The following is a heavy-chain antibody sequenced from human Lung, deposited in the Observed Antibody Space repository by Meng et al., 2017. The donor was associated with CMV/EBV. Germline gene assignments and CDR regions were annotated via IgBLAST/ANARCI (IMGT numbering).Heavy chain of an antibody. CDR2: IYSGGSDK. D-gene: IGHD5-18*01. CDR3: ARDRRQLWKETYYYYGMDV. V-gene: IGHV3-23*03. Sequence: SCAASGFSFSSYAMNWVRQAPGRGLEWVSLIYSGGSDKYYVDSVKGRFTISRDNAKNSLYLQMNSLRAEDTAVYYCARDRRQLWKETYYYYGMDVXGQGXTVTVSS. J-gene: IGHJ6*02. CDR1: GFSFSSYA.